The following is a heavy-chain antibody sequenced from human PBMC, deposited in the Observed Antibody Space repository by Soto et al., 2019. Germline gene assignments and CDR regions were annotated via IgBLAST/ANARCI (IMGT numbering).Heavy chain of an antibody. J-gene: IGHJ5*02. CDR1: GCTFTYYF. V-gene: IGHV1-2*02. CDR2: INPKSRGT. CDR3: ARVTLKAGKWFDT. Sequence: XSVKVSCTSSGCTFTYYFIHWVRQAPGQGFEWMGWINPKSRGTTYTPKFQGRVTMTMDTSNSTAYMELRGLTSDDTAIYCCARVTLKAGKWFDTWGQGTLVTVSS.